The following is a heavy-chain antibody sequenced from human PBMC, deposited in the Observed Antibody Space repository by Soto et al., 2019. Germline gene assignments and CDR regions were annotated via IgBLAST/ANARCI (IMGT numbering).Heavy chain of an antibody. CDR3: ARGYQGFDY. Sequence: ALSLTCAISGDSVSSNSAAWNWIRQSPSRGIEWLGRTYYRSKWFNNYALSVKSRITINPDTSKNHFSLQLNSVTPEDTAVYYCARGYQGFDYWGQGTLVTVSS. D-gene: IGHD2-2*01. CDR1: GDSVSSNSAA. V-gene: IGHV6-1*01. J-gene: IGHJ4*02. CDR2: TYYRSKWFN.